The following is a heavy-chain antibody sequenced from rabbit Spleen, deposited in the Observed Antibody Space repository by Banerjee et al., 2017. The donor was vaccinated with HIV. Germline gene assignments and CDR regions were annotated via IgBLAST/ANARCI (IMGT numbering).Heavy chain of an antibody. CDR2: VDVGSSGFT. Sequence: QSLEESGGGLVQPEGSLTLTCKASGFSFSNKAVMCWVRQAPGKGLEWIGCVDVGSSGFTYFATWAKGRFTISKTSSTTVTLQMTSLTVADTATYFCARDAGSGHYIDAYFDLWGPGTLVT. CDR1: GFSFSNKAV. D-gene: IGHD8-1*01. J-gene: IGHJ4*01. V-gene: IGHV1S40*01. CDR3: ARDAGSGHYIDAYFDL.